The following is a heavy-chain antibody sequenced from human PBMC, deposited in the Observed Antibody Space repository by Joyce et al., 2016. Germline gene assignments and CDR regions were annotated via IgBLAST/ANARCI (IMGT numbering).Heavy chain of an antibody. J-gene: IGHJ4*02. CDR3: ARGGMIRHRYFGY. CDR1: GFTFSNYG. Sequence: EVQLLESGGGLVQPGGSLRLSCAASGFTFSNYGMSWVRQGPGKGLEWVSTITGSGSGTYYADSVKGRFTISRDKSKNTLYLQMSSLRGEHTAVYYCARGGMIRHRYFGYWGQGTLVTVSS. V-gene: IGHV3-23*01. D-gene: IGHD3-16*01. CDR2: ITGSGSGT.